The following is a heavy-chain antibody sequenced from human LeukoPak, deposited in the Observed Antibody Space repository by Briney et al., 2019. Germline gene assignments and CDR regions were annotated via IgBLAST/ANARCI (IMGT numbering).Heavy chain of an antibody. CDR1: GGSISSGSYY. CDR2: IYTSGST. CDR3: ARVGFSPTYYYGSGSYYSDY. J-gene: IGHJ4*02. V-gene: IGHV4-61*02. D-gene: IGHD3-10*01. Sequence: SQTLSLTCTVSGGSISSGSYYWSWIRQPAGKGLEWIGRIYTSGSTNYNPSLKSRVTISVDTSKNQFSLKLSSVTAADTAVYYCARVGFSPTYYYGSGSYYSDYWGQGTLVTVSS.